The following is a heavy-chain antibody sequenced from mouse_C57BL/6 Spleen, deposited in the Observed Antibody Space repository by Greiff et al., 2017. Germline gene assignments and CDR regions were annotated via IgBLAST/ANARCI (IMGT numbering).Heavy chain of an antibody. Sequence: VQVVESGPGLVAPSQSLSITCTVSGFSLTSYAISWVRQPPGKGLEWLGVIWTGGGTNYNSALKSRLSISKDNSKSQVFLKMNSLQTDDTARYYCARKSPYSNYEAYYAMDYWGQGTSVTVSS. D-gene: IGHD2-5*01. CDR2: IWTGGGT. J-gene: IGHJ4*01. CDR3: ARKSPYSNYEAYYAMDY. V-gene: IGHV2-9-1*01. CDR1: GFSLTSYA.